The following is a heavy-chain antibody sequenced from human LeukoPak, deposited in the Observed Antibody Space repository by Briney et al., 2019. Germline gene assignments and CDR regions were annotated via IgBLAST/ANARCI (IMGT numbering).Heavy chain of an antibody. D-gene: IGHD3-3*01. J-gene: IGHJ4*02. CDR3: ASDSGDDFWSGYYHY. Sequence: GGSLRLSCAASGFTFSSYSMNWVRQAPGKGLEWVSSLSSSSSYIYYADSVKGRFTISRDNAKHSLYLQMNSMRAEDTAVYYGASDSGDDFWSGYYHYWGQGTLVTVSS. CDR1: GFTFSSYS. V-gene: IGHV3-21*01. CDR2: LSSSSSYI.